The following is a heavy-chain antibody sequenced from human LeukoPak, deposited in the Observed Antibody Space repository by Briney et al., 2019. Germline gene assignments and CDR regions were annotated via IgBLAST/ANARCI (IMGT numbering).Heavy chain of an antibody. J-gene: IGHJ4*02. D-gene: IGHD1-7*01. V-gene: IGHV3-48*04. Sequence: GGSLRLSCAASGFTFSSYRMSWVRQTPGKGLEWLSYITETGSIIYYADSVKGRFAISRDNAKNSLYLQINSLRAEDTAVYYCARVNYVSSGWGAPFDHWGQGTLVTVSS. CDR2: ITETGSII. CDR1: GFTFSSYR. CDR3: ARVNYVSSGWGAPFDH.